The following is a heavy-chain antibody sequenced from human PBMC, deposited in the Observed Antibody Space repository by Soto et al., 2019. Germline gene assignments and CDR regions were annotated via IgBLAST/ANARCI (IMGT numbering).Heavy chain of an antibody. CDR1: GFSLSTGGRG. Sequence: QITLKESGPTLVKPTQPLTLTCSFSGFSLSTGGRGVGWIRQPPGKALEWLALIYWNDDERYNPSLKNRVTITKDTYKNQMVLTLTNMDPVDTATYYCAHRGYGDYPRDNWFDPWGQGTLVTVSS. J-gene: IGHJ5*02. V-gene: IGHV2-5*01. D-gene: IGHD4-17*01. CDR2: IYWNDDE. CDR3: AHRGYGDYPRDNWFDP.